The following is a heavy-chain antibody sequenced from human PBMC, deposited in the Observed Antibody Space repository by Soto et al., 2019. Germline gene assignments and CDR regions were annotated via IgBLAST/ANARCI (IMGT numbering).Heavy chain of an antibody. D-gene: IGHD3-22*01. CDR1: GGSISSGGYY. CDR2: IYYSGST. V-gene: IGHV4-31*03. J-gene: IGHJ2*01. Sequence: QVQLQESGPGLVKPSQTLSLTCTVSGGSISSGGYYWSRIRQHPGKGLEWIGYIYYSGSTYYNPSLKSRVTISVDTSKNQFSLKLSSVTAADTAVYYCASCHDSSGYHYLLGLWGRGTLVTVSS. CDR3: ASCHDSSGYHYLLGL.